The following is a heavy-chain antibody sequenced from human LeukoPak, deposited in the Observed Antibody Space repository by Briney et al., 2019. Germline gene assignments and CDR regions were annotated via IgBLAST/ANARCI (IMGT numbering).Heavy chain of an antibody. Sequence: GGSLRLSCAASGFPFSVYWMIWVRQAPGKGLEWLANIKQDGRVKYFVDSVKGRFTISRDNAKNSLYLHMNSLRADDTAVYYCVRDQDYLTSARYSDAFDIWGQGTMVTVSS. CDR1: GFPFSVYW. J-gene: IGHJ3*02. CDR2: IKQDGRVK. CDR3: VRDQDYLTSARYSDAFDI. V-gene: IGHV3-7*01. D-gene: IGHD3-10*01.